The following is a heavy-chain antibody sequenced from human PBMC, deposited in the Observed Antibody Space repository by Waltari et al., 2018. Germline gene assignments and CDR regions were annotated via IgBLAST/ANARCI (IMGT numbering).Heavy chain of an antibody. Sequence: QVQLVESGGGVVQPGRSLRLSCAASGFTLSSYGMHWVRPAPGKGLEWVAVISYDGSNKYYADSVKGRFTISRDNSKNTLYLQMNSLRAEDTAVYYCAKTVGASPYYFDYWGQGTLVTVSS. J-gene: IGHJ4*02. CDR2: ISYDGSNK. V-gene: IGHV3-30*18. D-gene: IGHD1-26*01. CDR1: GFTLSSYG. CDR3: AKTVGASPYYFDY.